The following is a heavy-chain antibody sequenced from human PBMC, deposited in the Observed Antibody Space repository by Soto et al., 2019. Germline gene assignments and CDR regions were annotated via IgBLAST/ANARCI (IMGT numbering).Heavy chain of an antibody. D-gene: IGHD6-6*01. V-gene: IGHV3-11*01. J-gene: IGHJ6*02. CDR1: GFTFSDYY. Sequence: QVQLVESGGGLVKPGGSLRLSCAASGFTFSDYYMSWIRQAPGKGLEWVSYISCSGSTIYYADSVKGRFTISRDNATNSLYLQMTSLRAEDTAVYYCASSLSIAARPAHYYYYGMDVWGQGTTVTVSS. CDR2: ISCSGSTI. CDR3: ASSLSIAARPAHYYYYGMDV.